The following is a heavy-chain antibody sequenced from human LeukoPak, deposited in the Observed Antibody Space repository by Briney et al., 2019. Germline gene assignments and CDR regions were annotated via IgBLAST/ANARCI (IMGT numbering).Heavy chain of an antibody. CDR3: ASFKGTAHPIDY. CDR1: GFTFSSYA. V-gene: IGHV3-74*01. Sequence: PGGSLRLSCAASGFTFSSYAMSWVRQAPGKGLVWVSRINSDGSSTSYADSVKGRFTISRDNAKNTLYLQMNSLRAEDTAVYYCASFKGTAHPIDYWGQGTLVTVSS. CDR2: INSDGSST. J-gene: IGHJ4*02.